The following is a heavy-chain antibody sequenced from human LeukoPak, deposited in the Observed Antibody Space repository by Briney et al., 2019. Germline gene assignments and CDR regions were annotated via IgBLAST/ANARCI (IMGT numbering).Heavy chain of an antibody. CDR2: ISAYNGNT. V-gene: IGHV1-18*01. J-gene: IGHJ5*02. D-gene: IGHD6-13*01. Sequence: VASVKVSCKASGYTSTSYGISWVRQAPGQGLEWMGWISAYNGNTNYAQKLQGRVTMTTDTSTSTAYMELRSLRSDDTAVYYCAREPRIAAAGSDWFDPWGQGTLVTVSS. CDR3: AREPRIAAAGSDWFDP. CDR1: GYTSTSYG.